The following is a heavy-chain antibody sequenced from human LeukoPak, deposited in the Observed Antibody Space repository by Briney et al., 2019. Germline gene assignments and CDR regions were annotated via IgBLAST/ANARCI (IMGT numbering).Heavy chain of an antibody. CDR3: ARDRGYLRIEGDFDY. CDR1: GYTFTSYG. J-gene: IGHJ4*02. CDR2: ISAYNGNT. D-gene: IGHD3-10*01. V-gene: IGHV1-18*01. Sequence: ASVKVSCKASGYTFTSYGISWVRQAPGQGLEWMGWISAYNGNTNYAQKLQGRVTMTTDTSTSTAYMELRSLRSDDTAMYYCARDRGYLRIEGDFDYWGQGTLVTVSS.